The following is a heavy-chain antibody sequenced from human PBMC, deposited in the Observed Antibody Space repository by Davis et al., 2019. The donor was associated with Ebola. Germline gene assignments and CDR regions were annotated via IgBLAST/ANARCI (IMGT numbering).Heavy chain of an antibody. Sequence: MPSETLSLTCTVSGDSISSTFYSWSWIRQPPGKGLEWIGYIYHSGSTSYNPSLKSRVTISVDTSKNQFSLKLSSVTAADTAVYHCARVEWELGARFDPWGQGTLVTVSS. J-gene: IGHJ5*02. CDR2: IYHSGST. CDR1: GDSISSTFYS. V-gene: IGHV4-30-2*01. D-gene: IGHD1-26*01. CDR3: ARVEWELGARFDP.